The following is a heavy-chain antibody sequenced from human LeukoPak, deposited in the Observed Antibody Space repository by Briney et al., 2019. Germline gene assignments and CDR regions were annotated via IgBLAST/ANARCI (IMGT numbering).Heavy chain of an antibody. CDR3: AKGFGYYGSGSSVDY. CDR1: GFTFSSYA. Sequence: GGSLRLSCAASGFTFSSYAMHWVRQPPGKGLEWVAVISYDGSNKYYEDSVEGRFTISRDNSKNTLYLQMNSLRTDDTAVYYCAKGFGYYGSGSSVDYWGQGTLVTVSS. CDR2: ISYDGSNK. D-gene: IGHD3-10*01. V-gene: IGHV3-30*18. J-gene: IGHJ4*02.